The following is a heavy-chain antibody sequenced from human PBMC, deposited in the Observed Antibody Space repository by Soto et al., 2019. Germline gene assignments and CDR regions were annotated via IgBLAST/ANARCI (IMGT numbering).Heavy chain of an antibody. D-gene: IGHD3-9*01. CDR3: ARHFDLGYYYYMDV. J-gene: IGHJ6*03. Sequence: SETLSLTCTVSGVSVSSYYWSWIRQSPGKGLEWIGYIYYSGSTYYNASLKSRVTISVDTSKNQFSLKLSSVTAADTSVYYCARHFDLGYYYYMDVWGKGTTVTVSS. CDR1: GVSVSSYY. V-gene: IGHV4-59*08. CDR2: IYYSGST.